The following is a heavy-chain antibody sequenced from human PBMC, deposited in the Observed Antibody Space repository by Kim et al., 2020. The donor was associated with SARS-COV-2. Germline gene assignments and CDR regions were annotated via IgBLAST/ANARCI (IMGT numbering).Heavy chain of an antibody. D-gene: IGHD6-19*01. CDR2: IDWDDDK. J-gene: IGHJ6*02. CDR1: GFSLSTSGMC. CDR3: ARTPIAVAPYYYGMDV. V-gene: IGHV2-70*01. Sequence: SGPTLVKPTQTLTLTCTFSGFSLSTSGMCVSWIRQPPGKALEWLALIDWDDDKYYSTSLKTRLTISKDTSKNQVVLTMTNMDPVDTAMYYCARTPIAVAPYYYGMDVWGQGTTVTVSS.